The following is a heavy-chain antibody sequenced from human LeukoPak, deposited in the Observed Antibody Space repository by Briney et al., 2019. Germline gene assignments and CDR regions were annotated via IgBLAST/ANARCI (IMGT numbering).Heavy chain of an antibody. Sequence: GGSLRLSCAASGFTVSSNYMSWVRQAPGKGLEWVSVIYSGGSTYYADSVKGRFTISRDNSKNTLYLQMNSLGAEDTAVYYCATGNRHDYGDYFDYWGQGTLVTVSS. CDR2: IYSGGST. D-gene: IGHD4-17*01. V-gene: IGHV3-53*01. CDR3: ATGNRHDYGDYFDY. J-gene: IGHJ4*02. CDR1: GFTVSSNY.